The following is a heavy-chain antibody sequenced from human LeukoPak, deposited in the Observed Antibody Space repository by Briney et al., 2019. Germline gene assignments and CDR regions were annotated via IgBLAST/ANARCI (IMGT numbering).Heavy chain of an antibody. CDR2: ISSGGSTI. V-gene: IGHV3-11*01. D-gene: IGHD2-15*01. J-gene: IGHJ4*02. Sequence: PGGSLRLSCAASGFTFSDYYMSWIRQAPGKGLEWVSYISSGGSTIYYADSVEGRFTISRDNAKNSLYLQMNSLRAEDTAVYYCAREGSRYCSGGNCPFGYWGQGTLVTVSS. CDR3: AREGSRYCSGGNCPFGY. CDR1: GFTFSDYY.